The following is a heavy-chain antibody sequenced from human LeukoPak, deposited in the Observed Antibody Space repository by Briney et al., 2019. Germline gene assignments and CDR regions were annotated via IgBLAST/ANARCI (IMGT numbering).Heavy chain of an antibody. J-gene: IGHJ4*02. D-gene: IGHD3-22*01. V-gene: IGHV3-23*01. Sequence: GGSLRLSCAASGFTFSSYAMSWVRQAPGKGLEWVSAISGSGGSTYYAGSVKGRFTISRDNSKNTLYLQMNSLRAEDTAVYYCAYQREDYYDSSGLFDYWGQGTLVTVSS. CDR1: GFTFSSYA. CDR3: AYQREDYYDSSGLFDY. CDR2: ISGSGGST.